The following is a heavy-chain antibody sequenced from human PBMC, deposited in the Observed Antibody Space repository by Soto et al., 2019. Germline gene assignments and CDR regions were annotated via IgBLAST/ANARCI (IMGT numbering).Heavy chain of an antibody. CDR1: CYAFTSYG. CDR2: ISAYNGNT. Sequence: SVKVSIGGSCYAFTSYGISWVRQAPGQGLEWMGWISAYNGNTNYAQKLQGRVTMTTDTSTSTAYMELRSLRSDDTAVYYCARDEHPGRWFDPWGQGTLVTVSS. V-gene: IGHV1-18*04. J-gene: IGHJ5*02. CDR3: ARDEHPGRWFDP.